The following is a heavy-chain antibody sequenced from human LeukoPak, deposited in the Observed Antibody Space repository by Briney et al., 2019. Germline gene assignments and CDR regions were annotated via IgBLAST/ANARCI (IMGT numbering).Heavy chain of an antibody. J-gene: IGHJ4*02. CDR3: ARSRSDYGDYVY. Sequence: SETLSLTCAVSGGSISSGGYSWSWIRQPPGKGLEWIGYIYHSGSTYYNPSLKSRVTISVDRSKNQFSPKLSSVTAADTAVYYCARSRSDYGDYVYWGQGTLVTVSS. CDR2: IYHSGST. CDR1: GGSISSGGYS. V-gene: IGHV4-30-2*01. D-gene: IGHD4-17*01.